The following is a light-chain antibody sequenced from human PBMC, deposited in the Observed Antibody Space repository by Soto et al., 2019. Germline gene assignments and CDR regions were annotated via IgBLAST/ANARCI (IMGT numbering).Light chain of an antibody. CDR2: GAT. J-gene: IGKJ5*01. CDR1: QGISNY. CDR3: QQLKSYVT. Sequence: DIQLTQSPSSLSASVGDRVTITCRASQGISNYLAWYQQKPGKTPRLLIYGATTLQSGVPSRFSGSGSGTDFALTISSLQPEDFATYYCQQLKSYVTFGQGTRLE. V-gene: IGKV1-9*01.